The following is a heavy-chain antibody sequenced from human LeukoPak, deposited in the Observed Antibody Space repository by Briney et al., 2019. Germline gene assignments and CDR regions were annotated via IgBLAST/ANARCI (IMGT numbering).Heavy chain of an antibody. V-gene: IGHV4-34*01. Sequence: SETLSLTCAVSGGSISSGGYSWSWIRQPPGKGLEWIGEINHSGSTNYNPSLKSRVTISVDTSKNQFSLKLSSVTAADTAVYYCASAPRTYYYDSSGDYWGQGTLVTVSS. CDR1: GGSISSGGYS. CDR3: ASAPRTYYYDSSGDY. D-gene: IGHD3-22*01. CDR2: INHSGST. J-gene: IGHJ4*02.